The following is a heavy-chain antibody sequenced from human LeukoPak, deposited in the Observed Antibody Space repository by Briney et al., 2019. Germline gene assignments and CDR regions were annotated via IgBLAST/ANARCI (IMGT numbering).Heavy chain of an antibody. CDR2: IYPSGST. Sequence: SETLSLTCTVSGGSINDYYWSWIRQPAGKGLEWIGRIYPSGSTNYNPYTPSLKSRVTMSLDTSKNQFSLILSSVTAADTAMYYCAGARKTQYYFDFWGQGTLATVSS. J-gene: IGHJ4*02. CDR1: GGSINDYY. V-gene: IGHV4-4*07. D-gene: IGHD6-6*01. CDR3: AGARKTQYYFDF.